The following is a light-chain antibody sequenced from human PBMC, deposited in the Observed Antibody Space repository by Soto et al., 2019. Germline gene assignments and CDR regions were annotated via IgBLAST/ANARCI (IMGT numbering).Light chain of an antibody. Sequence: EIVMTQSPATLSVSPGERATLSCRASQSVSSNLAWYQQKPGQAPRLLIYGASTRATGIPARFSGSGSGTEFTLPISSLQSEALAVYYCQQYNSWPPLTFGGGTKVEIK. CDR2: GAS. CDR1: QSVSSN. CDR3: QQYNSWPPLT. J-gene: IGKJ4*01. V-gene: IGKV3-15*01.